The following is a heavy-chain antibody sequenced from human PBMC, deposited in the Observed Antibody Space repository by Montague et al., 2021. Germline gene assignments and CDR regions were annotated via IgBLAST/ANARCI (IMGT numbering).Heavy chain of an antibody. CDR2: ISGGGGNT. J-gene: IGHJ4*02. Sequence: SLRLSCAASGFTFSNYAMNWVRQAPGKGLEWVSAISGGGGNTYYADSVKGRFTISRDNSESTVFLQMNSLRVEDSAVYYCAKGPYDDGSYLLHFESWGQGTLVTVSS. V-gene: IGHV3-23*01. CDR1: GFTFSNYA. CDR3: AKGPYDDGSYLLHFES. D-gene: IGHD1-26*01.